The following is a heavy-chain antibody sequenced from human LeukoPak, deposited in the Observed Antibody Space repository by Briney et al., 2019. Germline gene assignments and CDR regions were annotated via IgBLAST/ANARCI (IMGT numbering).Heavy chain of an antibody. D-gene: IGHD3-22*01. CDR3: AKSHLTDDSSGYPLDY. J-gene: IGHJ4*02. CDR1: GFTFSSYG. Sequence: GGSLRLSCAASGFTFSSYGMHWVRQAPGKGLEWVAVISYDGSNKYYADSVKGRFTISRDNSKNTLYLQMNSLRAEDTAVYYCAKSHLTDDSSGYPLDYWGQGTLVTVSS. CDR2: ISYDGSNK. V-gene: IGHV3-30*18.